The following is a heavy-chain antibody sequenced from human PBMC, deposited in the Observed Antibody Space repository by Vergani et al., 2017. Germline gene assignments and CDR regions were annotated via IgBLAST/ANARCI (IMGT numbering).Heavy chain of an antibody. CDR2: IRYDGSNK. D-gene: IGHD4-17*01. Sequence: QVQLVESGGGVVQPGGSLRLSCAASGFTFSSYGMHWVRQAPGKGLAGVACIRYDGSNKYYADSVKGRFTISRDNSKNTLYLQMNSLRAEDTAVYYCAKEGYGDYFVHAFDIWGQGTMVTVSS. CDR1: GFTFSSYG. CDR3: AKEGYGDYFVHAFDI. V-gene: IGHV3-30*02. J-gene: IGHJ3*02.